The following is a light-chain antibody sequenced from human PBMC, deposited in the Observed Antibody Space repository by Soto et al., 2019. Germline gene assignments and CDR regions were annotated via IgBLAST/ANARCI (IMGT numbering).Light chain of an antibody. V-gene: IGLV2-8*01. CDR2: EVS. CDR1: SSDIGRYNY. J-gene: IGLJ2*01. CDR3: TSYAGSNNLGV. Sequence: QSALTQPPSASGSPGQSVTISCTGTSSDIGRYNYVSWYQQHPGKAPRLIIYEVSYRPSGVPDRFSGSKSGNTASLTVSGLQAEDEADYYCTSYAGSNNLGVFGGGTKVTVL.